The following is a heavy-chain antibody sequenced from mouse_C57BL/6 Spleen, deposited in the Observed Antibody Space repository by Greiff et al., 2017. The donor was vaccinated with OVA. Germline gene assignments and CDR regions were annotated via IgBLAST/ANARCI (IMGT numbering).Heavy chain of an antibody. CDR3: TRDGGSGNWFAD. CDR2: ISSGGDYI. D-gene: IGHD4-1*01. CDR1: GFTFSSYA. J-gene: IGHJ3*01. V-gene: IGHV5-9-1*02. Sequence: EVKLMESGEGLVKPGGSLKLSCAASGFTFSSYAMSWVRQTPEQRLEWVAYISSGGDYIYYADTVKGRFTISRDNTRNTLYLQMSSLKSEDTAMYYCTRDGGSGNWFADWGKGTLVTVSA.